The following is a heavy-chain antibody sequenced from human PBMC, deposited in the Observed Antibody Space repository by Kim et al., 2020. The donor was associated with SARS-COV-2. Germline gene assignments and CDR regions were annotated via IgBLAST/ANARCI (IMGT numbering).Heavy chain of an antibody. V-gene: IGHV3-21*01. D-gene: IGHD2-21*01. CDR2: IVSSSIYI. J-gene: IGHJ6*02. Sequence: GGSLRLSCAASGFTFSSYSMNWSGQAPGKGRKGFYSIVSSSIYIYYANSVKGRFTISRDNAKNSLYLQMNSLGAEDTAVYYCARDLIPRPYYYYGMDVWGQGTTVTVSS. CDR1: GFTFSSYS. CDR3: ARDLIPRPYYYYGMDV.